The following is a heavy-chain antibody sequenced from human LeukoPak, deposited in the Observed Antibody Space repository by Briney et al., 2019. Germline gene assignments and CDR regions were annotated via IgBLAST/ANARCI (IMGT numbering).Heavy chain of an antibody. V-gene: IGHV5-51*01. CDR1: GYSFTYW. J-gene: IGHJ4*02. CDR3: ASARHGDYVWDY. D-gene: IGHD4-17*01. Sequence: GESLKISCKGSGYSFTYWIGWVRQMPGKGLEWMGVIYSGDSHTKYSPSFQGRVTISADKSISTAYLQWSSLEASDTAMYYCASARHGDYVWDYWGQGTLVTVSS. CDR2: IYSGDSHT.